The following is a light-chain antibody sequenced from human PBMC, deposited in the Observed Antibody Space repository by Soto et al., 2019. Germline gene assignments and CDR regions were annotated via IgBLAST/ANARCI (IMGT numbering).Light chain of an antibody. CDR2: DVS. CDR3: NSYTSSSTYV. V-gene: IGLV2-14*03. CDR1: SSDVGNYNY. J-gene: IGLJ1*01. Sequence: QSALTQPASVSGSPGQSIAISCTGTSSDVGNYNYVSWYQQHPGKAPKLMMYDVSNRPSGVSNRFSGSKSGNTASLTISGLQPEDEADYYCNSYTSSSTYVFGTGTKLTVL.